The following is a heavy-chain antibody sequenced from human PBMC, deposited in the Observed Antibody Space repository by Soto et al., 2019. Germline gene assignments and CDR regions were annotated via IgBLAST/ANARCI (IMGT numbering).Heavy chain of an antibody. J-gene: IGHJ4*02. CDR2: ISTWSSYS. V-gene: IGHV3-21*01. D-gene: IGHD4-17*01. CDR3: VRASHDYGALDY. CDR1: GFTFSSYN. Sequence: EVHLVESGGGLVKPGGSLRLSCTASGFTFSSYNMNWVRQAPGKGLEWVSYISTWSSYSFYADSVKGRFTISRDNSENSLYLQLDSLRDEDTAVYYCVRASHDYGALDYWGQGALVTVSS.